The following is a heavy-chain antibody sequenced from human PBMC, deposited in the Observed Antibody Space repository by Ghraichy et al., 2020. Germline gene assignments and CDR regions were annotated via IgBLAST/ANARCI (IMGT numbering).Heavy chain of an antibody. CDR2: IKQDGSEK. CDR1: GFTFSSYW. V-gene: IGHV3-7*03. CDR3: AREGSSGFLSSLYRDDAFDI. Sequence: GGSLRLSCAASGFTFSSYWMSWVRQAPGKGLEWVANIKQDGSEKYYVDSVKGRFTISRDNAKNSLYLQMNSLRAEDTAVYYCAREGSSGFLSSLYRDDAFDIWGQGTMVTVSS. J-gene: IGHJ3*02. D-gene: IGHD6-13*01.